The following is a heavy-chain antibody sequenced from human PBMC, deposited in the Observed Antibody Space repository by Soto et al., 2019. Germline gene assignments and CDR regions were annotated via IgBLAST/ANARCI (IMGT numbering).Heavy chain of an antibody. J-gene: IGHJ6*02. CDR2: ISSSSSTI. Sequence: GGSLRLSCAASGFTFSSYSMNWVRQAPGKGLEWVSYISSSSSTIYYADSVKGRFTISRDNAKNSLYLQMNSLRDEDTAVYYCARDPWIQLWSYYYGMEVWGQGTTVTVSS. CDR3: ARDPWIQLWSYYYGMEV. CDR1: GFTFSSYS. D-gene: IGHD5-18*01. V-gene: IGHV3-48*02.